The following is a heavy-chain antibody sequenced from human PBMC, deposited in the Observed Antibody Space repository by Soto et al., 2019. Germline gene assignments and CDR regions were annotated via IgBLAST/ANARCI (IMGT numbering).Heavy chain of an antibody. J-gene: IGHJ6*03. CDR2: ISGSGGST. Sequence: EVQLLESGGGLVQPGGSLRLSCAASGFTFSSYAMSWVRQAPGKGLEWVSAISGSGGSTYYADSVKGRFTISRDNSKNTLELQMNSLRAEDTAVYYCAKSIVVVPAAISYYYYMDVWGKGTTVTVSS. D-gene: IGHD2-2*01. CDR1: GFTFSSYA. V-gene: IGHV3-23*01. CDR3: AKSIVVVPAAISYYYYMDV.